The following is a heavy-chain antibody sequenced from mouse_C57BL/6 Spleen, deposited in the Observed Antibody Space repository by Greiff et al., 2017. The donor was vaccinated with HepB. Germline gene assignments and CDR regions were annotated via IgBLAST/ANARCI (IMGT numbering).Heavy chain of an antibody. D-gene: IGHD2-5*01. CDR3: ARPYYSNDEYYVDY. CDR1: GFTFSDYG. Sequence: EVKLVESGGGLVKPGGSLKLSCAASGFTFSDYGMHWVRQAPEKGLEWVAYISSGSSTIYYADTVKGRFTISRDNAKNTLFLQMTSLRTEDTAMYYCARPYYSNDEYYVDYWGQGTTLTVSS. V-gene: IGHV5-17*01. J-gene: IGHJ2*01. CDR2: ISSGSSTI.